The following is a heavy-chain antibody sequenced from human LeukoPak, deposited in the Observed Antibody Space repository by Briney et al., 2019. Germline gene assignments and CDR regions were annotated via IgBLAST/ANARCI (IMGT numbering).Heavy chain of an antibody. D-gene: IGHD6-13*01. J-gene: IGHJ5*02. CDR3: ARDPIYSTNLDWFDP. CDR1: NGSIRSSSYY. CDR2: VYYSGST. Sequence: PSETLSLTCTVSNGSIRSSSYYWGWIRLPPGKGLEWIGSVYYSGSTYYNPSLRSRVTISVDTSKNQFSLKLSSVTAADTAVYYCARDPIYSTNLDWFDPWGQGTLVTVSS. V-gene: IGHV4-39*07.